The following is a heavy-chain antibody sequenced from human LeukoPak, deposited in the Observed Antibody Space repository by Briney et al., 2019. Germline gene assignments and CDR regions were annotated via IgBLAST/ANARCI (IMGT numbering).Heavy chain of an antibody. CDR2: ISYDGSNK. CDR1: GLIFSSFG. CDR3: AKGRVYSSWYSFDY. V-gene: IGHV3-30*18. J-gene: IGHJ4*02. D-gene: IGHD6-13*01. Sequence: GGSLRLSCAASGLIFSSFGMHWVRQAPGKGLEWVAVISYDGSNKFYADSVKGRFTISRDNSKNTLYLQMNSLRAEDTAVYYCAKGRVYSSWYSFDYWGQGTLVTVSS.